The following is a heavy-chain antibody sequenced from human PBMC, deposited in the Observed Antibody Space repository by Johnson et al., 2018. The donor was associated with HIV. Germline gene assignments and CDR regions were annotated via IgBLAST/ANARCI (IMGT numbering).Heavy chain of an antibody. CDR3: AKKALGDVDAFDI. D-gene: IGHD2-21*02. Sequence: QVLLVESGGGVVQPGRSLRLSCAASGFTFSSYAMHWVRQAPGKGLEWVAVISYDGSNKYYADSVKARFTISRDNSKNTLYLQMNSLRAEDTAVYYCAKKALGDVDAFDIWGQGTMVTVSS. CDR2: ISYDGSNK. V-gene: IGHV3-30-3*01. CDR1: GFTFSSYA. J-gene: IGHJ3*02.